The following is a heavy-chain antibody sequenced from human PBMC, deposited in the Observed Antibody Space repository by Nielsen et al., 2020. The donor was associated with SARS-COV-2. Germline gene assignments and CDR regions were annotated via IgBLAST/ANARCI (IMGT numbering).Heavy chain of an antibody. Sequence: GESLKISCAASGFTFSSYGMHWVRQAPGKGLEWVAVISYDGSNKYYADSVKDRFTISRDNSKNTLYLQMNSLRAEDTAVYYCAKGGGMATMLYWGQGTLVTVSS. CDR1: GFTFSSYG. CDR2: ISYDGSNK. J-gene: IGHJ4*02. CDR3: AKGGGMATMLY. V-gene: IGHV3-30*18. D-gene: IGHD5-24*01.